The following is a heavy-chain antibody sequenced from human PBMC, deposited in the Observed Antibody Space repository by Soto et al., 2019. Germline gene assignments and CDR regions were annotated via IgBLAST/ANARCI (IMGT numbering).Heavy chain of an antibody. Sequence: SETLSLTCTVSGASISSGGYYWTWIRQHPGKGLEWIGYIYNSGSTDYNPSLKSRVTISVDTSKKQFSLQLTSVTAADTAVYYCARSYFDILTGPLGYWGQGTMVTVYS. V-gene: IGHV4-31*03. CDR1: GASISSGGYY. J-gene: IGHJ4*02. CDR3: ARSYFDILTGPLGY. D-gene: IGHD3-9*01. CDR2: IYNSGST.